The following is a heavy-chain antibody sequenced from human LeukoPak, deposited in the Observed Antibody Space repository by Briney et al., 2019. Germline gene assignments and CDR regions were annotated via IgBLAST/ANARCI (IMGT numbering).Heavy chain of an antibody. V-gene: IGHV3-21*01. CDR3: ARVHYGDYAGY. CDR1: GFTFSSYS. CDR2: ISSSSSYI. J-gene: IGHJ4*02. D-gene: IGHD4-17*01. Sequence: GGSLRLSRAASGFTFSSYSMNWVRQAPGKGLEWVSSISSSSSYIYYADSVKGRFTISRDNAKNSLYLQMNSLRVEDTAVYYCARVHYGDYAGYWGQGTLVTVSS.